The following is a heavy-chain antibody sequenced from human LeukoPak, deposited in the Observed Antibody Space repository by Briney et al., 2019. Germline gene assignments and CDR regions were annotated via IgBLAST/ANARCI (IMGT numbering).Heavy chain of an antibody. CDR1: GLSFGNYW. J-gene: IGHJ5*02. V-gene: IGHV3-7*01. Sequence: GGCLRLSCVASGLSFGNYWMDWVRQAPGKGLEWVGNIKQDGTKKYYVDSVKGRFTISRDNAKNSLYLDMNSLRVEDTAIYYCTRDFDPWGQGTLVTVSS. CDR2: IKQDGTKK. CDR3: TRDFDP.